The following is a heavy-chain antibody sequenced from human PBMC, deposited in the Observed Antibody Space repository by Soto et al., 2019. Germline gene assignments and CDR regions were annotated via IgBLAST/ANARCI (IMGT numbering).Heavy chain of an antibody. Sequence: GASVKVSCKASGDTLTYRHMRWVRQAPGQALEWMGRITTVNGNTKYAQKFQDRVTITLDRSMSTAYMELSSLSSEDTAMYFCASSRDYFGSVSFDYAMDLWGQGTTVTVSS. CDR2: ITTVNGNT. J-gene: IGHJ6*02. V-gene: IGHV1-45*02. CDR1: GDTLTYRH. CDR3: ASSRDYFGSVSFDYAMDL. D-gene: IGHD3-10*01.